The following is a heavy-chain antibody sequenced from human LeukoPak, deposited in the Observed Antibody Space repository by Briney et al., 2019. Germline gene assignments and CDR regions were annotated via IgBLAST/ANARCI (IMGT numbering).Heavy chain of an antibody. D-gene: IGHD1-26*01. J-gene: IGHJ4*02. Sequence: SVKVSCKASGGTFSSYAISWVRQAPGQGLEWMGGIIPIFGTANYAQKFQGRVTITTDESTSTAYMELSSLRSEDTAVYYCARLSLVGATQNYLDYWGQGTLVTVSS. CDR1: GGTFSSYA. V-gene: IGHV1-69*05. CDR3: ARLSLVGATQNYLDY. CDR2: IIPIFGTA.